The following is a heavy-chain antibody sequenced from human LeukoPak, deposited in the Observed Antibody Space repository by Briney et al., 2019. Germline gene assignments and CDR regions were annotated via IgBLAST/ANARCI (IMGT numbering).Heavy chain of an antibody. V-gene: IGHV4-38-2*02. CDR3: AREFGELSPYFDY. CDR2: IYHSGST. CDR1: GYSISSGYY. D-gene: IGHD3-10*01. Sequence: SETLSLTCAVSGYSISSGYYWGWIRQPPGKGLGWIGSIYHSGSTYYNPSLKSRVTISVDTSKNQFSLKLSSVTAADTAVYYCAREFGELSPYFDYWGQGALVTVSS. J-gene: IGHJ4*02.